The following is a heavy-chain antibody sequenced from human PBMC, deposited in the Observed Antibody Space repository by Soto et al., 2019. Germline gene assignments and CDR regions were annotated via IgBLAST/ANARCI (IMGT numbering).Heavy chain of an antibody. CDR1: GFTLTTYT. CDR2: INGRGNYK. CDR3: AREDGVVGATSAFDY. D-gene: IGHD1-26*01. J-gene: IGHJ4*02. Sequence: PGGSLRVSCAASGFTLTTYTMNWVRQAPGMGLEWVSSINGRGNYKYYTDSVEGRFTISRDNAQNSLYLQMNSLRAEDTAVYYCAREDGVVGATSAFDYWGQGTLVTVSS. V-gene: IGHV3-21*01.